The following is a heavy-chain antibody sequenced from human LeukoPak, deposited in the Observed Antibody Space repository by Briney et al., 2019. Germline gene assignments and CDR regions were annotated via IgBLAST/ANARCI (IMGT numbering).Heavy chain of an antibody. CDR1: GFTFSSYS. Sequence: PGGSLRLSCAASGFTFSSYSMNWVRPAPGKGLEGVSSISSSSSYIYYADSVKGRFTISRDNAKNSLYLQMNSLRAEDTAVYYCARDSYDILTGYRLSFDYWGQGTLVTVSS. D-gene: IGHD3-9*01. J-gene: IGHJ4*02. V-gene: IGHV3-21*01. CDR2: ISSSSSYI. CDR3: ARDSYDILTGYRLSFDY.